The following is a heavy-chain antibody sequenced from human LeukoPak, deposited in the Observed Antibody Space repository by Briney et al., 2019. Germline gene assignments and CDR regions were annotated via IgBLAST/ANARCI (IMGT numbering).Heavy chain of an antibody. D-gene: IGHD3-22*01. CDR1: GYIFTGYY. CDR3: ARVLQYYYDSSGYSSGEGFDY. J-gene: IGHJ4*02. V-gene: IGHV1-2*02. Sequence: ASVKVSCKASGYIFTGYYMHWVRQALGQGLEWMGWINPNSGGTNYAQKFQGRVTMTRDTSISTAYMELSRLRSDDTAVYYCARVLQYYYDSSGYSSGEGFDYWGQGTLVTVSS. CDR2: INPNSGGT.